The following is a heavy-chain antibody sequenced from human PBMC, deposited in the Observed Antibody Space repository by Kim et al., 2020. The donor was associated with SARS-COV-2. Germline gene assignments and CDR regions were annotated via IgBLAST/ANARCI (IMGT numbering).Heavy chain of an antibody. CDR2: IKSKTDGGTT. J-gene: IGHJ4*02. D-gene: IGHD6-6*01. CDR1: AFTFSNAW. V-gene: IGHV3-15*01. Sequence: GGSLRLSCAASAFTFSNAWMSWVRQAPGKGLEWVGRIKSKTDGGTTDYAAPVKGRFTISRDDSKNTLFLQMNSLKTEDTAVYYCKMNLAPRSGVDYWGQGTLVTVSS. CDR3: KMNLAPRSGVDY.